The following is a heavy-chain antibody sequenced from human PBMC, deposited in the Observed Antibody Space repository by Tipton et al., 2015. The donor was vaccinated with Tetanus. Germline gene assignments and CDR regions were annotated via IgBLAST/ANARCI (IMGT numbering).Heavy chain of an antibody. CDR1: GGSITSGGYY. CDR3: AKDQARGARGWNYFDY. J-gene: IGHJ4*02. D-gene: IGHD1-26*01. Sequence: GLVKPSQTLSLTCTVSGGSITSGGYYWSWIRQHPGKGLEWIGDIYYSGSTYYNPSLKSRVTISVDTSKNQFSLKLNTVTAADTAVYYCAKDQARGARGWNYFDYCSQGTLITVPS. CDR2: IYYSGST. V-gene: IGHV4-31*03.